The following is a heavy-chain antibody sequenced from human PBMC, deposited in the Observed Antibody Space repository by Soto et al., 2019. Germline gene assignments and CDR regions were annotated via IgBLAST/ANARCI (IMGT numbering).Heavy chain of an antibody. J-gene: IGHJ6*01. V-gene: IGHV1-69*12. CDR1: GGAFSDYA. CDR2: IMPIFRAP. D-gene: IGHD2-15*01. CDR3: ASWLKGPDIGNYYYGMDV. Sequence: QVQLVQSGAEVKKPGSSVKVSCKASGGAFSDYAFSWVRQAPGQGLEWLGGIMPIFRAPDYAKKFQGRVTITADEFTRTAYMEMSSLRSEDTAVYYCASWLKGPDIGNYYYGMDVW.